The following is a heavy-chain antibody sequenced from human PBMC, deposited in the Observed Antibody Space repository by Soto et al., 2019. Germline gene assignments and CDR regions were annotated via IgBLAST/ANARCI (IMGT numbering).Heavy chain of an antibody. D-gene: IGHD6-13*01. J-gene: IGHJ6*02. CDR2: INPNNGGT. Sequence: QVQLVQSGAEVQKPGASVKVSCKASGYTFIGSYIHWVRQAPGQGLEWMGWINPNNGGTNYAQKFQGSVTMTRDTSINTAYMELTRVTSDDTATYYCARDPGYSSLPVDVWGQGTTVTVSS. CDR1: GYTFIGSY. V-gene: IGHV1-2*04. CDR3: ARDPGYSSLPVDV.